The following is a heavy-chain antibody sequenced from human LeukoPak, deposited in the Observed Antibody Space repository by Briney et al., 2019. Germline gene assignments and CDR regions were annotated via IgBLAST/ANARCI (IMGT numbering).Heavy chain of an antibody. CDR2: INPNSGGT. CDR3: ARVLWFGELFDY. J-gene: IGHJ4*02. D-gene: IGHD3-10*01. Sequence: ASVTVSCKASGYTFTGYYMHWVRQAPGQGLEWMGWINPNSGGTNYAQKFQGRVTMTRDTSISTAYMELSRLRSDDTAVYYCARVLWFGELFDYWGQGTLVTVSS. V-gene: IGHV1-2*02. CDR1: GYTFTGYY.